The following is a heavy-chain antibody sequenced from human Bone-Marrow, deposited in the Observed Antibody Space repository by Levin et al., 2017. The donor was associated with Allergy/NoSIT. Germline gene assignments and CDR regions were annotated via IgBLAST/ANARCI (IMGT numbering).Heavy chain of an antibody. V-gene: IGHV3-33*01. CDR3: ARAQYSSSSTFDY. Sequence: GESLKISCAASGFTFSSYGMHWVRQAPGKGLEWVAVIWYDGSNKYYADSVKGRFTISRDNSKNTLYLQMNSLRAEDTAVYYCARAQYSSSSTFDYWGQGTLVTVSS. D-gene: IGHD6-13*01. J-gene: IGHJ4*02. CDR1: GFTFSSYG. CDR2: IWYDGSNK.